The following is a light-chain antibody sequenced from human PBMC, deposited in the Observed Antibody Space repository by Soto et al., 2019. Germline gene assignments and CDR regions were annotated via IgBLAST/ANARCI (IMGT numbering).Light chain of an antibody. CDR3: QEYDNWPPEGT. CDR1: QSVSIN. V-gene: IGKV3-15*01. CDR2: GAS. Sequence: TVLTQSPGTLSVPPGERASLSCRASQSVSINLAWYQQKPGQAPRLLIYGASTRATGIPARFSGSGSGTEFTLSINSLQSEDFAVYYCQEYDNWPPEGTFGQGTKVEV. J-gene: IGKJ1*01.